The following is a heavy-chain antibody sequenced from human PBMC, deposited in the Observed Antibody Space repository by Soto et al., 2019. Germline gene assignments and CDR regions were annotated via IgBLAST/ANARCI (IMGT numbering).Heavy chain of an antibody. Sequence: ASVKVSCKASGGTFSSYAISWVRQAPGQGLEWMGGIIPIFSTANYAQKFQGRVTITADESTSTAYMELSSLRFEDTAVYYCARYYYGSGSYYHWGQGTLVTVSS. D-gene: IGHD3-10*01. J-gene: IGHJ4*02. CDR3: ARYYYGSGSYYH. CDR2: IIPIFSTA. CDR1: GGTFSSYA. V-gene: IGHV1-69*13.